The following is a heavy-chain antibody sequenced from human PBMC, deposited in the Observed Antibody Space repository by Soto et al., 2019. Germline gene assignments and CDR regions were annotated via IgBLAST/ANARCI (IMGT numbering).Heavy chain of an antibody. Sequence: AGGSLRLSCAASGFTFDDYGMSWVRQAPGKGLEWVSGINWNGGSIGYADSVKGRFTISRDNAKNSLFLQMNSLRAEDTALYYCARDSQLYYYDSSGPGGYFDYWGQGTLVTVSS. CDR2: INWNGGSI. J-gene: IGHJ4*02. CDR1: GFTFDDYG. V-gene: IGHV3-20*04. CDR3: ARDSQLYYYDSSGPGGYFDY. D-gene: IGHD3-22*01.